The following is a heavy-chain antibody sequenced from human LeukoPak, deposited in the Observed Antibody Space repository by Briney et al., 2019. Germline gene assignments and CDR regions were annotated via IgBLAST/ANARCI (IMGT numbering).Heavy chain of an antibody. Sequence: ASVKVSCKASGYTFTSYGISWVRQAPGQGLEWMGWISAYNGNTNYAQKLQGRVTMTTDTSTSTAYMELRSLRSDDTAVYYCAEGYCSSTSCLYGMDVWGQGTTVTVSS. CDR2: ISAYNGNT. J-gene: IGHJ6*02. D-gene: IGHD2-2*01. CDR1: GYTFTSYG. CDR3: AEGYCSSTSCLYGMDV. V-gene: IGHV1-18*01.